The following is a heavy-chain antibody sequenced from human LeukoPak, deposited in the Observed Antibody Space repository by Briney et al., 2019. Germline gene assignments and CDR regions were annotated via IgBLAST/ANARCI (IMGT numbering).Heavy chain of an antibody. D-gene: IGHD1-26*01. V-gene: IGHV3-23*01. Sequence: PGGSLRLSCAASGFTFSSYAMSWVRQAPGRGLEWVSAIRDNGGSTYHADSVKGRFTISRDNSKNTLYLQMNSLRAEDTAVYYCAKEDRIVGGKELEYWGQGTLVTVSS. CDR2: IRDNGGST. CDR1: GFTFSSYA. CDR3: AKEDRIVGGKELEY. J-gene: IGHJ4*02.